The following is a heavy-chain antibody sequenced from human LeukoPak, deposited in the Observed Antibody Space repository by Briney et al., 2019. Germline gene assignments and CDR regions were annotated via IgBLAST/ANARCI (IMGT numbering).Heavy chain of an antibody. CDR1: GFTSCSYG. CDR3: AKEIHDSSGYYSYFDY. J-gene: IGHJ4*02. CDR2: ISGSGDST. Sequence: GGSLRLSCAPSGFTSCSYGMSWVRQAPGEGLEWVSAISGSGDSTYYADSVKGRFTISRDNSKNTLYLQMNSLRAEDTAVFYCAKEIHDSSGYYSYFDYWGQGTLVTVSS. D-gene: IGHD3-22*01. V-gene: IGHV3-23*01.